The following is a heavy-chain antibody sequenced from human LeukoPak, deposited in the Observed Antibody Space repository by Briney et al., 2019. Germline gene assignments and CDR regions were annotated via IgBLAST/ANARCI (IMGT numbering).Heavy chain of an antibody. J-gene: IGHJ4*02. V-gene: IGHV3-48*02. D-gene: IGHD3-22*01. CDR1: GFTIGRHG. Sequence: GGSLRLSRAASGFTIGRHGINCGPQAPGEGREWVSYISSRGTSIYYADSVKDRFTISRDNAKNSLYVQMNSLRHEDTAVYYCARDRGYDTSGNYYEWLYWGQGTLVTVSS. CDR3: ARDRGYDTSGNYYEWLY. CDR2: ISSRGTSI.